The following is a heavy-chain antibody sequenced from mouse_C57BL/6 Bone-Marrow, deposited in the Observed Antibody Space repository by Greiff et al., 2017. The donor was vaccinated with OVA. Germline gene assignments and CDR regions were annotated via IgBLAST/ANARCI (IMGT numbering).Heavy chain of an antibody. J-gene: IGHJ2*01. V-gene: IGHV5-4*03. CDR1: GFTFSSYA. D-gene: IGHD1-1*01. Sequence: EVKLVESGGGLVKPGGSLKLSCAASGFTFSSYAMSWVRQTPEKRLEWVATISDGGSYTYYPDDVKGRFTISRDNAKNNLYLQMSHLKSEDTAMYYCAMSPITTVDYWGQGTTLTVSS. CDR3: AMSPITTVDY. CDR2: ISDGGSYT.